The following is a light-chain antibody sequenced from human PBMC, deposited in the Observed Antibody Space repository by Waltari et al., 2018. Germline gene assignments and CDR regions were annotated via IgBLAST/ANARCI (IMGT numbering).Light chain of an antibody. CDR1: QSVLYSSNNKNY. CDR2: WAS. V-gene: IGKV4-1*01. CDR3: QQYYGSPFT. J-gene: IGKJ3*01. Sequence: DIVMTQSPDSLAVSLGERDTINCKSSQSVLYSSNNKNYLAWYQQKQGQPPKLLIYWASSRESGVPDRFSGSGSGTDFTLTISSLQAEDVAVYYCQQYYGSPFTFGPGTKVDIK.